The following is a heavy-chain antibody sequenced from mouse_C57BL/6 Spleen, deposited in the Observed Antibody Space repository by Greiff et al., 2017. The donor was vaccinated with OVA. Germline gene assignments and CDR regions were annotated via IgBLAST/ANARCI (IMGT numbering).Heavy chain of an antibody. CDR3: ARVRDSSGYGFAY. J-gene: IGHJ3*01. D-gene: IGHD3-2*02. V-gene: IGHV1-82*01. CDR1: GYAFSSSW. Sequence: VKLMESGPELVKPGASVKISCKASGYAFSSSWMNWVKQRPGKGLEWIGRIYPGDGDTNYNGKFKGKATLTADKSSSTAYMQLSSLTSEDSAVYFCARVRDSSGYGFAYWGQGTLVTVSA. CDR2: IYPGDGDT.